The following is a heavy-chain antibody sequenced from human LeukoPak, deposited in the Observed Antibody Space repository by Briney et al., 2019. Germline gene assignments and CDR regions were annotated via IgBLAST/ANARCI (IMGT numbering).Heavy chain of an antibody. V-gene: IGHV3-33*08. Sequence: GGSLRLSCAASGFTFSSYWMSWVRQAPGKGLEWVAVIWYDGSNKYYADSVKGRFTISRDNSKNTLYLQMNSLRAEDTAVYYCARDRLYGKYSSGWYPPFDYWGQGTLVTVSS. CDR2: IWYDGSNK. CDR1: GFTFSSYW. CDR3: ARDRLYGKYSSGWYPPFDY. D-gene: IGHD6-19*01. J-gene: IGHJ4*02.